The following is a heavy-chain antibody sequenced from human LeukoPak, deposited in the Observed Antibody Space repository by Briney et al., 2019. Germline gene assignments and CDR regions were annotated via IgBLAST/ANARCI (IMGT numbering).Heavy chain of an antibody. J-gene: IGHJ4*02. CDR1: GFTFSSYW. CDR2: IKQDGSEK. V-gene: IGHV3-7*01. D-gene: IGHD6-13*01. Sequence: QAGGSLRLSCAASGFTFSSYWMSWVRQAPGKGLEWVANIKQDGSEKYYVDSVKGRFTISRNNAKNSLYLQLNSLRAEDTAVYYCARENIPYSSSWANDYWGQGTLVTVSS. CDR3: ARENIPYSSSWANDY.